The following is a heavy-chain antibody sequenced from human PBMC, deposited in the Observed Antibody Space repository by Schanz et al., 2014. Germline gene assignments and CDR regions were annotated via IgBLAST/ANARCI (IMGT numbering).Heavy chain of an antibody. D-gene: IGHD1-26*01. CDR2: ISTSGTYM. J-gene: IGHJ4*02. CDR1: GFTFGDYA. CDR3: ARDHTTESYYSAGPPIDY. Sequence: EVQLLESGGGLVQPGGSLRLSCAASGFTFGDYAMTWVRQAPGRGLEWVSSISTSGTYMYIADSLKGRLTISRDNSKNTLFLQMNSLRAEDTAVYYCARDHTTESYYSAGPPIDYWGQGTLXTVSS. V-gene: IGHV3-23*01.